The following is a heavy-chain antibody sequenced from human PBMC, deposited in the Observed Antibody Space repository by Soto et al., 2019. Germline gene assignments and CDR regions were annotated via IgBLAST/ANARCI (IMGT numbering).Heavy chain of an antibody. D-gene: IGHD3-10*01. J-gene: IGHJ4*02. CDR3: GRDGSGYVFWDGQYYFAY. CDR2: IYYNGRT. CDR1: GGSISTYY. V-gene: IGHV4-59*01. Sequence: PSETLSLTCTVSGGSISTYYWSWIRQSPGKGLEWIGYIYYNGRTNYNPSLKSRVTISVDTSENQFSLKLTSVSAADTAVYYCGRDGSGYVFWDGQYYFAYWGQGIRVTVSS.